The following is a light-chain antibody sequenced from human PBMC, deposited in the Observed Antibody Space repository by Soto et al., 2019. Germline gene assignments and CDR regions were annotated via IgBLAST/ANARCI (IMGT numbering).Light chain of an antibody. CDR3: ATWDDSLNVYV. V-gene: IGLV1-44*01. CDR2: GNN. Sequence: QSVLTQPPSASGTPGQRVTISCSGSSSNIGSNTVIWYQQLPGTAPNLLIFGNNQRPSGVPDRFSGSKSGTSASLAISGLQSEDEADYYCATWDDSLNVYVFGTGTKLTVL. J-gene: IGLJ1*01. CDR1: SSNIGSNT.